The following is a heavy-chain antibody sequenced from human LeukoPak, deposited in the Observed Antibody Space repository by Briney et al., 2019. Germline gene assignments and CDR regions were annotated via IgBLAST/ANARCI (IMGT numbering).Heavy chain of an antibody. Sequence: GGSLRLSCAAFGFTFSTYVMHWVRQAPGKGLEWVALISSDGSNKYYADSVKGRFTISRDNSKNTMYLQMNSLKTEDTAVYYCAADPPQAQARYCSSTSCYRGLFDPWGQGTLVTVSS. CDR2: ISSDGSNK. J-gene: IGHJ5*02. V-gene: IGHV3-30*03. CDR1: GFTFSTYV. D-gene: IGHD2-2*02. CDR3: AADPPQAQARYCSSTSCYRGLFDP.